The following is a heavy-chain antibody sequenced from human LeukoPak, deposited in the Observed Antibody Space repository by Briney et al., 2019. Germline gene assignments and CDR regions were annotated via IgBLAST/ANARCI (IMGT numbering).Heavy chain of an antibody. Sequence: ASVKVSCKASGYTSTSYYMHWVRQAPGQGLEWMGIINPSGGSTSYAQKFQGRVTMTRDTSTSTVYMELSSLRSEDTAVYYCARDVRSSYYYYYMDVWGKGTTVTISS. CDR2: INPSGGST. CDR1: GYTSTSYY. V-gene: IGHV1-46*01. CDR3: ARDVRSSYYYYYMDV. D-gene: IGHD3-10*01. J-gene: IGHJ6*03.